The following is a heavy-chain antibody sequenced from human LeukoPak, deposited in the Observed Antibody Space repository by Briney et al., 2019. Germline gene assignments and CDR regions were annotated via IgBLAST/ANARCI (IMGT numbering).Heavy chain of an antibody. Sequence: GGSLRLSCAASGFTVSSNYMSWVRQAPGKGLEWVSGIYTGGDTYYADSVKDRFTISRDSSRNTLYLQMTSLRAEDTAVYYCAKDRAGSHPYDTSGLTPSDHWGQGTLVTVSS. CDR3: AKDRAGSHPYDTSGLTPSDH. CDR2: IYTGGDT. CDR1: GFTVSSNY. J-gene: IGHJ5*02. D-gene: IGHD3-22*01. V-gene: IGHV3-66*01.